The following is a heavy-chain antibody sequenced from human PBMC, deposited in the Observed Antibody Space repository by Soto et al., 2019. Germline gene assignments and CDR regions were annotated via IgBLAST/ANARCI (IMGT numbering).Heavy chain of an antibody. V-gene: IGHV4-30-4*01. J-gene: IGHJ4*02. CDR1: GGSISSGDYY. CDR2: IYYSGST. Sequence: SETLSLTCTVSGGSISSGDYYWSWIRQPPGKGLEWIGYIYYSGSTYYNPSLKSRVTISVDTSKNQFSLKLSSVTAADTAVYYCARVSNYYDSSGFFDYWGQGTLVTVSS. CDR3: ARVSNYYDSSGFFDY. D-gene: IGHD3-22*01.